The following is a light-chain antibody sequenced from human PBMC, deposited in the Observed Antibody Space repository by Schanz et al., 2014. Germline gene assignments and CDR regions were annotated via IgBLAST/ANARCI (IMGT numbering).Light chain of an antibody. CDR1: QSVATN. CDR2: DAS. V-gene: IGKV3-15*01. CDR3: QQFYNWPRA. J-gene: IGKJ2*01. Sequence: EIVMTQSPATLSVSPGERATLSCRASQSVATNLAWYQQKPGQAPRLLIYDASTRATGIPARFSGSGSGTDFALTVSSLQSEDFVVYYCQQFYNWPRAFAQGPRLVLK.